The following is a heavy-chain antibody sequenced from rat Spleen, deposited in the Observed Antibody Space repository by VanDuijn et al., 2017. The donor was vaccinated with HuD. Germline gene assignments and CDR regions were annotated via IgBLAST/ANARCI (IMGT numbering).Heavy chain of an antibody. V-gene: IGHV2S12*01. J-gene: IGHJ3*01. CDR1: GFSLTSNG. D-gene: IGHD1-4*01. CDR2: ISSGGST. Sequence: QVQLKESGPGLVQPSQTLSLTCTVSGFSLTSNGVSWVRQPPGKGLAWIAAISSGGSTYYNSALKSRLSISRDTSKSQVFLKMNSLQTEDTATYFCTRESLPGYNSHWFVYWGQGTLVTVSS. CDR3: TRESLPGYNSHWFVY.